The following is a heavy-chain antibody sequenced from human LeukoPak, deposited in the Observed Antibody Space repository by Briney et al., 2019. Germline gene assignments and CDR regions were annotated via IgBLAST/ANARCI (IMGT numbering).Heavy chain of an antibody. D-gene: IGHD2-2*01. CDR2: INPNDDDT. CDR3: ASSNLPYCSSSTCPFDY. Sequence: ASVKVSCKASGYTFTDYYMHWVRQAPGQGFEWMGWINPNDDDTNYAQKFQGRVTMTRDTSISTAHMDVSRLRSDDSAVYYCASSNLPYCSSSTCPFDYWVQGTLVSVSS. CDR1: GYTFTDYY. J-gene: IGHJ4*02. V-gene: IGHV1-2*02.